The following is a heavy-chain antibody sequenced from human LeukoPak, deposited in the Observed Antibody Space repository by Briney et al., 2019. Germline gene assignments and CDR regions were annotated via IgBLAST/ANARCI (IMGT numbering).Heavy chain of an antibody. CDR2: MSGSGATT. Sequence: GGSLRLSCAASGFTFGSYAMSWVRQAPGKGLEWVSAMSGSGATTYYADSVKGRFTISRDNSKSTLYLQMNSLRVEDTAVYHCAKAVGYCNGDNCYSPFDYWGQGTLVTVSS. V-gene: IGHV3-23*01. CDR1: GFTFGSYA. CDR3: AKAVGYCNGDNCYSPFDY. J-gene: IGHJ4*02. D-gene: IGHD2-15*01.